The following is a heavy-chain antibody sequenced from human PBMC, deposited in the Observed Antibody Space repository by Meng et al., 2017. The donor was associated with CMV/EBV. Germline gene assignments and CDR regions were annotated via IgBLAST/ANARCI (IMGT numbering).Heavy chain of an antibody. CDR2: IYWDDDK. J-gene: IGHJ4*02. CDR3: ARGGLRGFDY. V-gene: IGHV2-5*02. CDR1: GFPLSTSGGG. D-gene: IGHD4-17*01. Sequence: ITLTESGHTLVKPTQTLTLACTLSGFPLSTSGGGVGWIRQPPGKALEWLALIYWDDDKRYSPSLKSRLTITKDTSKNQVVLTMTNMDPVDTATYYCARGGLRGFDYWGQGTLVTVSS.